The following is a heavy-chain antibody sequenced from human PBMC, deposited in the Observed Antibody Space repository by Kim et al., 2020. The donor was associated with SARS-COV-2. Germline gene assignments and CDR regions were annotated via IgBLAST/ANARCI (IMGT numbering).Heavy chain of an antibody. CDR2: GRT. J-gene: IGHJ4*02. D-gene: IGHD4-17*01. Sequence: GRTDAADHAKGRFTISRENSKNTLYLQMNSLRAEDTAVYYCAKDLRWHGYWGQGTLVTVSS. V-gene: IGHV3-23*01. CDR3: AKDLRWHGY.